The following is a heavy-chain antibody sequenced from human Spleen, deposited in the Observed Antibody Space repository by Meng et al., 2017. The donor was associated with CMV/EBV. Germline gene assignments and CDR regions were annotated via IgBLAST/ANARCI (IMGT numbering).Heavy chain of an antibody. V-gene: IGHV1-2*02. Sequence: ASVKVSCKTSGYIFSGYYIQWVRQAPGQGLEWVGWINPNSGGTNYAQKFQGRVAVTSDTSIRTAYMDLTSLRSDDPAVYFCARDGVITAIQLDAFDVWGQGTLVTVSS. CDR2: INPNSGGT. J-gene: IGHJ3*01. CDR1: GYIFSGYY. CDR3: ARDGVITAIQLDAFDV. D-gene: IGHD2-21*02.